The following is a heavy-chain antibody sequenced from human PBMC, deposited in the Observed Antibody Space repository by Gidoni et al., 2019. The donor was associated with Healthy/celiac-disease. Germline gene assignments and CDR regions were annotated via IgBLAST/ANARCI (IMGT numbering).Heavy chain of an antibody. CDR1: GFTFSSYG. CDR2: IWYDGSNK. J-gene: IGHJ6*03. Sequence: QVQLVASGGGVVQPGRSLRLSCSASGFTFSSYGMHWVRQAPGKGLEWVAVIWYDGSNKYYADAVKGRFTISRDNSKNTLYLQMNSLRAEDTAVYYCARDQGDYYYYYMDVWGKGTTVTVSS. V-gene: IGHV3-33*01. CDR3: ARDQGDYYYYYMDV.